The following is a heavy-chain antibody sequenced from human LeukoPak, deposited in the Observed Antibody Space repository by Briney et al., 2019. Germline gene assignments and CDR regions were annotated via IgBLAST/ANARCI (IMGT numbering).Heavy chain of an antibody. CDR3: ARFEPTYNWFDP. D-gene: IGHD3-9*01. CDR2: IIPIFGTA. CDR1: GGTFSSYA. V-gene: IGHV1-69*13. J-gene: IGHJ5*02. Sequence: GASVKVSCKASGGTFSSYAISWVRRAPGQGLEWMGGIIPIFGTANYAQKFQGRVTITADESTSTAYMELSSLRSEDTAVYYCARFEPTYNWFDPWGQGTLVTVSS.